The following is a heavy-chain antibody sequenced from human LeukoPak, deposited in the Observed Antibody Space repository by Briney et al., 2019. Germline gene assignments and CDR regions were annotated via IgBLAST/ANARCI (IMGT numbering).Heavy chain of an antibody. Sequence: GSLRLSCAASGFTFSSSWMHWVRQAPGKGLVWVSRIDTDGSSTNYADSVKGRFTISRDNAKNTLYLQMNSLRAEDTAVYYCAREIPAATMGFDYWGQGTLVTVSS. V-gene: IGHV3-74*01. CDR2: IDTDGSST. CDR1: GFTFSSSW. J-gene: IGHJ4*02. D-gene: IGHD2-2*01. CDR3: AREIPAATMGFDY.